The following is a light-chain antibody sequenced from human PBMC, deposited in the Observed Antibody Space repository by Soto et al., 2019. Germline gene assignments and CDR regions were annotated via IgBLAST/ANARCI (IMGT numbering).Light chain of an antibody. CDR2: DAF. V-gene: IGKV3D-20*02. CDR1: QSVSSSY. CDR3: QQRYNWPPT. J-gene: IGKJ1*01. Sequence: LPQVERSPLTWRASQSVSSSYLAWYQQKPGQAPRLLIYDAFNRATGIPARFSGSGSRTDFTLTISNLEPDDFAVYYCQQRYNWPPTFGQGTKVDFK.